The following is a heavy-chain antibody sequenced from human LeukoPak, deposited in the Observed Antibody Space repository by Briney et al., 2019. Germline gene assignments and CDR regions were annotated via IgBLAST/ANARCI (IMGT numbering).Heavy chain of an antibody. CDR1: GYSISSGYY. CDR3: AVVPVAPAVQIDY. Sequence: SETLSLTCTVSGYSISSGYYWGWIRQPPGKGLEWIGSIYHSGSTYYNPSLKSRVTISVDTSKNQFSLKLSSVTAADTAVYYCAVVPVAPAVQIDYWGQGTLVTVSS. J-gene: IGHJ4*02. D-gene: IGHD2-2*01. CDR2: IYHSGST. V-gene: IGHV4-38-2*02.